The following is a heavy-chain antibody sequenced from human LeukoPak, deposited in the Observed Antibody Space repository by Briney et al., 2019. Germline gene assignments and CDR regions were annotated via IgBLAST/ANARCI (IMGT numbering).Heavy chain of an antibody. CDR3: AKDNRRHYTSGPNPDSPH. CDR2: ISWNSGSI. J-gene: IGHJ4*02. CDR1: GFVFNSYA. D-gene: IGHD6-19*01. V-gene: IGHV3-9*01. Sequence: PGGNLRLSYTGSGFVFNSYAMPWVWQPPGEGLEWVSGISWNSGSIDYADSVNGRLTISRDNAKNSLYLQMNSLRDEDTAFYYCAKDNRRHYTSGPNPDSPHWGQGALVTVSS.